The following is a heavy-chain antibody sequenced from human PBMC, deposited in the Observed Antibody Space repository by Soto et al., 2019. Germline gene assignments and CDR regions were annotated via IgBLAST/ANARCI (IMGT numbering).Heavy chain of an antibody. V-gene: IGHV3-30*04. CDR3: AKDVRASYYYAMDV. CDR2: VSSDGNTK. Sequence: QMQLVESGGGVVQPGGSLRLLCAASGFSYNTYAMHWVRQAPGKGLDWVAVVSSDGNTKDYADSVKGRFTISRDNSNNTLYLQMNSLRPEDTAVYYCAKDVRASYYYAMDVWGQGTTVSVSS. J-gene: IGHJ6*02. CDR1: GFSYNTYA.